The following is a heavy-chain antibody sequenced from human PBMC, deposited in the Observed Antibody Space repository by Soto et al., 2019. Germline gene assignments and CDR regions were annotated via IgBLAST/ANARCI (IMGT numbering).Heavy chain of an antibody. D-gene: IGHD5-12*01. Sequence: QVQLVQSGAEVKKPGSSVKVSCKASGGTFSSYTISWVRQAPGQGLEWMGRIIPILGIANYAQKFQGRVTXTKXKSTSTAYMELSSLRSEDTAVYYCASSATISDFDYWGQGTLVTVSS. CDR3: ASSATISDFDY. V-gene: IGHV1-69*02. CDR1: GGTFSSYT. J-gene: IGHJ4*02. CDR2: IIPILGIA.